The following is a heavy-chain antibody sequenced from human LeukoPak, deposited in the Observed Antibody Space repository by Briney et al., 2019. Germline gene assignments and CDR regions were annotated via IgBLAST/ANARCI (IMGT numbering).Heavy chain of an antibody. D-gene: IGHD6-13*01. J-gene: IGHJ5*02. V-gene: IGHV4-39*07. CDR3: ARGAVAAAGTGDWFDP. Sequence: PSETLSLTCTVSGGSISSSSYYWGWIRQPPGKGLEWIGSIYYSGSTYYNPSLKSRVTISVDTSKNQFSLKLSSVTAADTAVYYRARGAVAAAGTGDWFDPWGQGTLVTVSS. CDR2: IYYSGST. CDR1: GGSISSSSYY.